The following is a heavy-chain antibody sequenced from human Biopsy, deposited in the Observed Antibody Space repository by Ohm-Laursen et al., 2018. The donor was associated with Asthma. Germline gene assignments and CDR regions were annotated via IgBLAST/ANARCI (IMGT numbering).Heavy chain of an antibody. CDR2: ISGSGGST. CDR1: GFTFSSYA. V-gene: IGHV3-23*01. J-gene: IGHJ6*02. Sequence: SLRLSCSASGFTFSSYAMSWVRRAPGKGLEWVSAISGSGGSTYYADSVKGRFTISRDNSKNTLYLQMNSLRAEDTAVYYCARDKPSHIDYYYGMDVWGQGTTVTVSS. CDR3: ARDKPSHIDYYYGMDV.